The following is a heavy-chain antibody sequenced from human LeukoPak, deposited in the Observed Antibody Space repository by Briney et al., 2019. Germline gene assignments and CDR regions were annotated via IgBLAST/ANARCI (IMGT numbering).Heavy chain of an antibody. V-gene: IGHV4-61*02. CDR3: AREPPGY. CDR2: IYTNGGA. Sequence: SQTLSLTCTVSGGSVTSGNYYWNWIRQPAGKGLEWIGRIYTNGGASYNPSLKSRVAISIDASKNQFSLKLSSVTAADTAVYYCAREPPGYWGQGILVTVSS. CDR1: GGSVTSGNYY. J-gene: IGHJ4*02.